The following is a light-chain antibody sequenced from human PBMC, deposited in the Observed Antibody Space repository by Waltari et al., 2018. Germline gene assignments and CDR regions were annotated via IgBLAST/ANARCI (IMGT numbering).Light chain of an antibody. CDR2: GAS. CDR1: QSVSTY. CDR3: QQYNDWS. J-gene: IGKJ2*01. Sequence: EIVMTQSPATLSLSPGERATLSCRASQSVSTYLAWYQQKPGQAPRLLIYGASTRATGIPARFSGSGSGTEFTLTISSLQSEDFAVYYCQQYNDWSFGQGTKLEIK. V-gene: IGKV3-15*01.